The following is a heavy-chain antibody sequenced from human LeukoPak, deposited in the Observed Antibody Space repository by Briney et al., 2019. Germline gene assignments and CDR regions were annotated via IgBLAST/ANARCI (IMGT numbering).Heavy chain of an antibody. Sequence: SETLSLTCAVYGGSFSGYYWSWIRQPPGKGLEWTGEINHSGSTNYNPSLKSRVTISVDTSKNQFSLKLSSVTAADTAVYYCARHDTMVRGVMGFDYWGQGTLVTVSS. CDR1: GGSFSGYY. V-gene: IGHV4-34*01. CDR3: ARHDTMVRGVMGFDY. D-gene: IGHD3-10*01. J-gene: IGHJ4*02. CDR2: INHSGST.